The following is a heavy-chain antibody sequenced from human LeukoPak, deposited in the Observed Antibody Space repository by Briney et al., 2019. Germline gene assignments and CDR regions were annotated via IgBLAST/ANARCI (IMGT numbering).Heavy chain of an antibody. CDR3: VRQHTYHFDY. J-gene: IGHJ4*02. V-gene: IGHV3-74*01. CDR2: LNTDGSST. CDR1: GFTFSNYW. Sequence: PGGSLRLSCAASGFTFSNYWMHWVRQAPGKGLVWVSRLNTDGSSTTYADSVKGRFTISRDNAKNTLYLQMNSLRAEDTAVYYCVRQHTYHFDYWGQGTLVTVSS. D-gene: IGHD6-13*01.